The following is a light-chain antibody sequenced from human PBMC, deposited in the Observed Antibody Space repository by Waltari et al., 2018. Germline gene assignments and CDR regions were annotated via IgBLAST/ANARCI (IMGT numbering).Light chain of an antibody. CDR2: EGS. CDR3: CSYAGAV. Sequence: QSALTQPASVSGSPGQSITISCPGTSRGVGSYNLVAWYQQHPGKAPKLMIYEGSKRPSGVSNRFSGSKSGNTASLTISGLQAEDEADYYCCSYAGAVFGGGTKLTIL. V-gene: IGLV2-23*01. J-gene: IGLJ3*02. CDR1: SRGVGSYNL.